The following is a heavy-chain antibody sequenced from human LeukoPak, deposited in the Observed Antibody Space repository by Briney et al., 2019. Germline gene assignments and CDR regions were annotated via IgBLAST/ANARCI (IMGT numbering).Heavy chain of an antibody. Sequence: PGGSLRLSCAASGFKFDDYAMHWVRQAPGKGLEWVALVSGDGSDTYYADSLKGRFTISRDNRKNSLFLHISSLTTEDTALYYCTKDLQHSSSNWGQGTLVIVS. V-gene: IGHV3-43*02. CDR2: VSGDGSDT. CDR3: TKDLQHSSSN. J-gene: IGHJ4*02. CDR1: GFKFDDYA. D-gene: IGHD6-6*01.